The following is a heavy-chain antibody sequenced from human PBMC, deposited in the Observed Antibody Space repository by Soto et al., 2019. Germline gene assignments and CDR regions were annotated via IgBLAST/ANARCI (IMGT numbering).Heavy chain of an antibody. Sequence: QVQLQESGPGLVKPSETLSLTCTVSGGSISSYYWSWIRQPPGKGLEWNGYIDYSGSTNYNPTFKGRVTISVDTSKNQFSLKLSSATAADSAVYYCARHRVYGGKPDAFDIWGQGTMVTVSS. CDR1: GGSISSYY. V-gene: IGHV4-59*08. D-gene: IGHD4-17*01. CDR3: ARHRVYGGKPDAFDI. J-gene: IGHJ3*02. CDR2: IDYSGST.